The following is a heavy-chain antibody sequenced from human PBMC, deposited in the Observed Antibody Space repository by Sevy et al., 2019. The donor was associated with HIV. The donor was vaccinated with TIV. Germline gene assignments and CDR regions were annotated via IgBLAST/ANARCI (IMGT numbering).Heavy chain of an antibody. Sequence: SETLSLTCTVSGGSISSYYWSWIRQPAGKGLEWIGRIYTSGSTNYNPSLKSRVTMSVDTSKNQFSLKLSSVTAADTAVYYCAIDRAATYYDFWSGSYGSFDYWGQGTLVTVSS. CDR1: GGSISSYY. CDR3: AIDRAATYYDFWSGSYGSFDY. CDR2: IYTSGST. V-gene: IGHV4-4*07. J-gene: IGHJ4*02. D-gene: IGHD3-3*01.